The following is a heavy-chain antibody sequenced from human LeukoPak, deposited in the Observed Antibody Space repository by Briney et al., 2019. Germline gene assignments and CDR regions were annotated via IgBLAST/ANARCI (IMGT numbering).Heavy chain of an antibody. CDR2: ISGSGGST. CDR3: ARETFYGSGSPNWFDP. CDR1: GFTFSSYA. J-gene: IGHJ5*02. Sequence: GGSLRLSCAASGFTFSSYAMSWARQAPGKGLEWVSAISGSGGSTYYADSVKGRFTISRDNSKNTLYLQMNSLRAEDTAVYYCARETFYGSGSPNWFDPWGQGTLVTVSS. V-gene: IGHV3-23*01. D-gene: IGHD3-10*01.